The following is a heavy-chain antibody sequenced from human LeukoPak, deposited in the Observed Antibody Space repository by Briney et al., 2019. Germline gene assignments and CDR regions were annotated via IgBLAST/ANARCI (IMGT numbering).Heavy chain of an antibody. CDR3: ARGYYYDSSGYALAY. D-gene: IGHD3-22*01. Sequence: GGSLRLSCAASGFTFSTYSMNWVRQAPGKGLEWVSYISGGTSSLYYADSVKGRFTISRDSAKNSLYLQMNSLRAEDTAVYYCARGYYYDSSGYALAYWGQGTLVTVSS. J-gene: IGHJ4*02. CDR2: ISGGTSSL. V-gene: IGHV3-48*04. CDR1: GFTFSTYS.